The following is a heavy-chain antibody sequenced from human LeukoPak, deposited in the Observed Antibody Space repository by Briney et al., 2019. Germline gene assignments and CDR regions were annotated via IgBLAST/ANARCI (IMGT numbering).Heavy chain of an antibody. CDR2: ISGDGGRT. CDR3: ARHLSGGPDAFDI. D-gene: IGHD3-16*01. CDR1: GFTFSNDD. Sequence: GSLRLSCAASGFTFSNDDMNWVRQAPGKGLEWVSGISGDGGRTWYAGSVKGRFTISRDNSKNTLSLQMNSLRAEDTAVYYCARHLSGGPDAFDIWGQGTMVTVSS. J-gene: IGHJ3*02. V-gene: IGHV3-23*01.